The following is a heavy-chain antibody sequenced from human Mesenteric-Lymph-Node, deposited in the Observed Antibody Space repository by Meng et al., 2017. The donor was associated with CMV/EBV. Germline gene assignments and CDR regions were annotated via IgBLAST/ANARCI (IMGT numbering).Heavy chain of an antibody. J-gene: IGHJ6*02. CDR3: ARGNFCSSTSCSPRYYYGMDV. Sequence: GGSLRLSCAASGFTFSDYYMSWIRQAPGKGLEWVSYISSSGSTKYYADSVKGRFTISRDNAKNSLYLQMNSLRAEDTAVYYCARGNFCSSTSCSPRYYYGMDVWGQGTTVTVSS. D-gene: IGHD2-2*01. V-gene: IGHV3-11*04. CDR2: ISSSGSTK. CDR1: GFTFSDYY.